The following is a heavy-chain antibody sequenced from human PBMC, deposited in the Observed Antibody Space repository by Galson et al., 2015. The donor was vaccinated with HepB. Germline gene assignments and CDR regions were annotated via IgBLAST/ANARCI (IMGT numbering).Heavy chain of an antibody. CDR3: AKGRGYFDY. V-gene: IGHV3-30*04. J-gene: IGHJ4*02. CDR2: ISYDGSNK. CDR1: GFTFSSYA. D-gene: IGHD2-15*01. Sequence: SLRLSCAASGFTFSSYAMHWVRQAPGKGLEWVAVISYDGSNKYYADSVKGRFTISRDNSKNTLYLQMNSLRAEDTAVYYCAKGRGYFDYWGQGTLVTVSS.